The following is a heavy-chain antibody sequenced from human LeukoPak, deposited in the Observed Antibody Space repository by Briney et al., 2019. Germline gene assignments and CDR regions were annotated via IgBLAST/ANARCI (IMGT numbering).Heavy chain of an antibody. D-gene: IGHD5-18*01. J-gene: IGHJ4*02. CDR3: ARGFHRYSYGFGVYYFDY. Sequence: SETLSLTCAVYGGSFSGYYWSWIRQPPGKGLEWIGEINHSGSTNYNPSLKSRVTISVDTSKNQFSLKLSSVTAADTAVYYCARGFHRYSYGFGVYYFDYWGQGTQVTVSS. CDR2: INHSGST. CDR1: GGSFSGYY. V-gene: IGHV4-34*01.